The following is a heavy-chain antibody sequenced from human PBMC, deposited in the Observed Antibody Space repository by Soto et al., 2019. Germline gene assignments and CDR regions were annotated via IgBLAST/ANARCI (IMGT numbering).Heavy chain of an antibody. Sequence: GGSLRLSCAAPGFTFSDYYMSWIRQAPGKGLEWVSYISSSSSYTNYADSVKGRFTISRDNAKNSLYLQMNSLRAEDTAVYYCARVTNRHTYYYDSSGHSDYWGQGTLVTVSS. D-gene: IGHD3-22*01. CDR1: GFTFSDYY. CDR2: ISSSSSYT. J-gene: IGHJ4*02. V-gene: IGHV3-11*06. CDR3: ARVTNRHTYYYDSSGHSDY.